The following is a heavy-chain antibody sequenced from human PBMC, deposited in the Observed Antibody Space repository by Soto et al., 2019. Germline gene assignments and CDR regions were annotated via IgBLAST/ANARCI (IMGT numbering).Heavy chain of an antibody. CDR3: ARVRNSFFDY. Sequence: SETLSLTCTVSYGSISTYHWSWVRQPPEKGLEWIGYIYHSGNTSYNPSLKSRVTISVDTSKNQFSLKLSSVTAADTAVYFCARVRNSFFDYWGQGAVVTVSS. D-gene: IGHD2-21*01. CDR2: IYHSGNT. CDR1: YGSISTYH. V-gene: IGHV4-59*12. J-gene: IGHJ4*02.